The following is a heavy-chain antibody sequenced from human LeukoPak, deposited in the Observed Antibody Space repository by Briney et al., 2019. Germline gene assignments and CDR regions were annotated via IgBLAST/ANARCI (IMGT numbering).Heavy chain of an antibody. D-gene: IGHD6-13*01. CDR2: IWYDGSNK. CDR3: AKGAPAAGTTPDY. CDR1: GFTFSSYG. Sequence: GGSLRLSCAASGFTFSSYGMHWVRQAPGKGLEWVAVIWYDGSNKYYADSVKGRFTISRDNSKNTLYLQMNSLRAEDTAVYYCAKGAPAAGTTPDYWGQGTLVTVSS. J-gene: IGHJ4*02. V-gene: IGHV3-33*06.